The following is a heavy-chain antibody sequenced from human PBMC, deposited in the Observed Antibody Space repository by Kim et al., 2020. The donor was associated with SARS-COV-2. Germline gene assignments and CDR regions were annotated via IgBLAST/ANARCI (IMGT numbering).Heavy chain of an antibody. CDR2: ISYDGSNK. CDR3: ARDGRSSFKGFYYYYYGMDV. D-gene: IGHD6-13*01. J-gene: IGHJ6*02. V-gene: IGHV3-33*05. Sequence: GGSLRLSCAASGFTFSSYGMHWVRQAPGKGLEWVAVISYDGSNKYYADSVKGRLTISRDNSKNTLYLQMNSLRAEDTAVYYCARDGRSSFKGFYYYYYGMDVWGQGTTVTVSS. CDR1: GFTFSSYG.